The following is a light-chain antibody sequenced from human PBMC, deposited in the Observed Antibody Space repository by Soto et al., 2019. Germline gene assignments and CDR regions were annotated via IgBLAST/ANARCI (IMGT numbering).Light chain of an antibody. Sequence: QSALTQIPSASGSPGQSVTISCTGTSSDIGGYNYVSWYQQHPGKAPKLIIYEVNKRPSGVPDRFSGSKSGITASLTVSGLQADDEADYYCGAHAGSNTWVFGGGTKVTVL. CDR1: SSDIGGYNY. CDR2: EVN. CDR3: GAHAGSNTWV. J-gene: IGLJ3*02. V-gene: IGLV2-8*01.